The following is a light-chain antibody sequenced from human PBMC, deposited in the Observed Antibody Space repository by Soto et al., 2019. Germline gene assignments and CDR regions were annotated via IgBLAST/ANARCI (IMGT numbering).Light chain of an antibody. CDR3: MQSAHWPHT. J-gene: IGKJ2*01. Sequence: DVVLTQSPLSLPVTLGQPASISCRSSQSLVFSYGNTYLFWFQQRPGQSPRRLTYRVSNRDFGVPDRFSGSRSGTDFTLKISRVDAEEVGVYYFMQSAHWPHTFGQRTKLEIK. V-gene: IGKV2-30*01. CDR1: QSLVFSYGNTY. CDR2: RVS.